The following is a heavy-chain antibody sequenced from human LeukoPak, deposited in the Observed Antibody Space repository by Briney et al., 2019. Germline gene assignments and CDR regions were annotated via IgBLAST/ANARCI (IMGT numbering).Heavy chain of an antibody. J-gene: IGHJ6*03. V-gene: IGHV4-39*07. CDR2: IYYSGST. CDR3: AKRYYQYYMDV. Sequence: SETLSLTCTVSDGSISSSSYYWVWIRQPPGKGLEWIGNIYYSGSTYYNPSLKSRVTISVDTSKNQFSLKLSSVTAADTAVYYCAKRYYQYYMDVWGKGTTVTVSS. CDR1: DGSISSSSYY.